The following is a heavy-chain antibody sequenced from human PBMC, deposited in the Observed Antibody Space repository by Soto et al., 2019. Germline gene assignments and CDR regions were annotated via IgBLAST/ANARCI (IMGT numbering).Heavy chain of an antibody. Sequence: EMRLVESGGGLVQPGGSLRLSCVVSGFTFSTTWMHWVRQAPGKGLVWVSRIDADDSSATYADSVKGRFTISRDNSKNTLYLQMNSLRPEDTAVYYCARDYYYSVDVWGQGTSVTVSS. J-gene: IGHJ6*02. D-gene: IGHD3-10*01. CDR1: GFTFSTTW. CDR2: IDADDSSA. CDR3: ARDYYYSVDV. V-gene: IGHV3-74*03.